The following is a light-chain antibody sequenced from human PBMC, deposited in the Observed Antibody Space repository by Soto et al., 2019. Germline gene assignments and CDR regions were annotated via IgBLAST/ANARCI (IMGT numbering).Light chain of an antibody. CDR3: QQYYSTPYT. CDR2: WAS. CDR1: QSVLYSSNNKNY. J-gene: IGKJ2*01. Sequence: DIVMAQSPGSLAVSLGERATINCKSSQSVLYSSNNKNYLAWFQQRPGQPPKLLIYWASTRESGVPDRFSGSGSGTDFTLTTSSLQAEDVAVYYCQQYYSTPYTFGQGTKVDIK. V-gene: IGKV4-1*01.